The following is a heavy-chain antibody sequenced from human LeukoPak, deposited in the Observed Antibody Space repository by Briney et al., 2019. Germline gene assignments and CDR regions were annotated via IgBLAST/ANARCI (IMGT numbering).Heavy chain of an antibody. Sequence: SVKVSCKASGGTFSSYAISWVRQAPGQGLEWMGGIIPIFGTANYAQKFQGRVTITADESTSTAYMELSRLRSDDTAVYYCARELLWFGELLSQPYYYYMDVWGKGTTVTISS. D-gene: IGHD3-10*01. CDR3: ARELLWFGELLSQPYYYYMDV. CDR2: IIPIFGTA. CDR1: GGTFSSYA. V-gene: IGHV1-69*13. J-gene: IGHJ6*03.